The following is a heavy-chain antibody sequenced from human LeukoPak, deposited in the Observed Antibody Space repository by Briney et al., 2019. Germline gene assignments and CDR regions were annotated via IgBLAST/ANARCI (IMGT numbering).Heavy chain of an antibody. Sequence: GGSLRLSCAASGFTFSSYAMHWVRQAPGKGLEWVSVIYSGGDTYYADSVKGRFTISRDNSKNMIYLEMTSLKAEDTAVYYCAKERNLEIAVAGTIFDYWGQGTLVTVSS. V-gene: IGHV3-66*01. CDR1: GFTFSSYA. CDR3: AKERNLEIAVAGTIFDY. J-gene: IGHJ4*02. D-gene: IGHD6-19*01. CDR2: IYSGGDT.